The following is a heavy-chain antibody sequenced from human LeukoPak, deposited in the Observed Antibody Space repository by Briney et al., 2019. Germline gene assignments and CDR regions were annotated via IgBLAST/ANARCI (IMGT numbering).Heavy chain of an antibody. J-gene: IGHJ6*03. CDR3: AKDGSIAAAETYYYYYMDV. D-gene: IGHD6-13*01. CDR2: ISYDGSNK. CDR1: GFTFSSYG. V-gene: IGHV3-30*18. Sequence: GRSLRLSCAASGFTFSSYGMHWVRQAPGKGLEWVAVISYDGSNKYYADSVKGRFTISRDNSKNTLYLQMNSLRAEDTAVYYCAKDGSIAAAETYYYYYMDVWGKGTTVTISS.